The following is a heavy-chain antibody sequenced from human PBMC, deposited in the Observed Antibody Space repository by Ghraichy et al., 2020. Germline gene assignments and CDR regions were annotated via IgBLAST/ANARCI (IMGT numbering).Heavy chain of an antibody. CDR1: GGSFSGYY. CDR3: ARLEAAGFFAFWMHRNHNTEKYYFDY. J-gene: IGHJ4*02. V-gene: IGHV4-34*01. Sequence: SQTLSLTCAVYGGSFSGYYWSWIRQPPGKGLEWIGEINHSGSTNYNPSLKSRVTISVDTSKNQFSLKLSSVTAADTAVYYCARLEAAGFFAFWMHRNHNTEKYYFDYWGQGTLVTVSS. CDR2: INHSGST. D-gene: IGHD6-13*01.